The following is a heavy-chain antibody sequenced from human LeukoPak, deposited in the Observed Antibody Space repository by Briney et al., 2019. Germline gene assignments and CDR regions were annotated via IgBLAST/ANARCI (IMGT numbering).Heavy chain of an antibody. CDR3: ARDFRRGSYCIDY. D-gene: IGHD1-26*01. J-gene: IGHJ4*02. CDR2: IWYDGSNK. CDR1: GFTFSSYG. V-gene: IGHV3-33*01. Sequence: GGSLRLSCAASGFTFSSYGMHWVRQAPGKGLEWVAVIWYDGSNKYYADPVKGRFTISRDNSKNTLYLQMNSLRAEDTAVYYCARDFRRGSYCIDYWGQGTLVTVSS.